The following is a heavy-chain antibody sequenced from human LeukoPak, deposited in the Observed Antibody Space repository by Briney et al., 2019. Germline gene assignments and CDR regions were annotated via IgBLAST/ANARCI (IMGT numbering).Heavy chain of an antibody. Sequence: PGGSLRLSCAASGFTFSSYAMHWVRQAPGKGLEWVAVISYDGSNKYYADSVKGRFTISRDNSKNTLYLQMNSLRAEDTAVYYCAKEGYYDSSGYSNDAFDIWGQGTMVTVSS. D-gene: IGHD3-22*01. CDR1: GFTFSSYA. CDR3: AKEGYYDSSGYSNDAFDI. CDR2: ISYDGSNK. V-gene: IGHV3-30*04. J-gene: IGHJ3*02.